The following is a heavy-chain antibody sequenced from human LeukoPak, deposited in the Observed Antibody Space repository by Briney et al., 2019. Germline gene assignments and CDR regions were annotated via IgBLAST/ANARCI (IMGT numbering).Heavy chain of an antibody. CDR3: ARGFALDF. V-gene: IGHV6-1*01. Sequence: PSQTLSLTCDISGDTVSSNSAAWNWIRQSPSRGLEWLGRTYYRSKWYYDYAVSVKSRITISPDTSKNQFSLQLNSVTADDTAGYYCARGFALDFWGQGTMVTVSS. J-gene: IGHJ3*01. CDR1: GDTVSSNSAA. CDR2: TYYRSKWYY.